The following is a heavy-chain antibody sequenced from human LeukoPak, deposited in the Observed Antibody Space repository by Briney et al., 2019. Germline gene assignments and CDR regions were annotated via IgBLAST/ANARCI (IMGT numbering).Heavy chain of an antibody. CDR3: ELNGGNSDWNY. CDR2: ISYDGSNK. V-gene: IGHV3-30-3*01. Sequence: SGGSLRLSCAASGFTFSSFWMSWVRQAPAKGLEWVAVISYDGSNKYYADSVKGRFTISRDNSKNTLYLQMNSLRAEDTAVYYCELNGGNSDWNYWGQGTLVTVSS. CDR1: GFTFSSFW. D-gene: IGHD4-23*01. J-gene: IGHJ4*02.